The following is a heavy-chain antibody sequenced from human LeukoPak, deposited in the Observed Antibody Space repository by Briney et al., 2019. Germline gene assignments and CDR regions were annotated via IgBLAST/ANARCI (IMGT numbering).Heavy chain of an antibody. CDR1: GFTFSNAW. J-gene: IGHJ6*03. D-gene: IGHD3-9*01. CDR2: IKSKTDGGTT. CDR3: TTVTGYYSRYYNYYYMDV. V-gene: IGHV3-15*01. Sequence: GGSLRLSCAASGFTFSNAWMSWVRQVPGKGLEWVGRIKSKTDGGTTDYAAPVKGRFTISRDDSKNTLYLQMNSLKTEDTGVYYCTTVTGYYSRYYNYYYMDVWGKGTTVTVSS.